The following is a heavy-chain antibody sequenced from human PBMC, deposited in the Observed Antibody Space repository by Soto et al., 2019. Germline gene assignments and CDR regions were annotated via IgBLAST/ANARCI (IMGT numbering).Heavy chain of an antibody. J-gene: IGHJ4*02. CDR1: GFTFSNAW. Sequence: EVQLVESWGGLVKPGGSLRLSCAASGFTFSNAWMSWVRQAPGKGLECVGRIKSKTDGGTTDYAAPVKGRFTISRDDSKTTLLLLMNSLKTENTVVYYCTTDGALGWPPYYFDYWGQGTLVTVSS. V-gene: IGHV3-15*01. D-gene: IGHD3-10*01. CDR3: TTDGALGWPPYYFDY. CDR2: IKSKTDGGTT.